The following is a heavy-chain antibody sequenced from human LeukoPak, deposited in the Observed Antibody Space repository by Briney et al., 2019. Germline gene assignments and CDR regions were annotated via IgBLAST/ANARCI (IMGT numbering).Heavy chain of an antibody. CDR3: ARSYYDILTGYTAEYFQH. D-gene: IGHD3-9*01. Sequence: GESLKISCKGSGYSFTSYWIGWVRQMPGKGLEWMGIIYPGDSDIRYSPSFQGQVTISADKSISTAYLQWSSLKASDTAMYYCARSYYDILTGYTAEYFQHWGQGTLVTVSS. J-gene: IGHJ1*01. V-gene: IGHV5-51*01. CDR1: GYSFTSYW. CDR2: IYPGDSDI.